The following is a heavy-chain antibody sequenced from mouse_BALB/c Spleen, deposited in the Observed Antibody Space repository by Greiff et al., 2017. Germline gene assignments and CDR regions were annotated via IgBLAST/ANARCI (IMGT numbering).Heavy chain of an antibody. CDR2: ISNLAYSI. V-gene: IGHV5-15*02. D-gene: IGHD2-1*01. CDR1: GFTFSDYG. CDR3: ARDPGGNFYFDY. Sequence: EVKLMESGGGLVQPGGSRKLSCAASGFTFSDYGMAWVRQAPGKGPEWVAFISNLAYSIYYADTVTGRFTISRENAKNTLYLEMSSLRSEDTAMYYCARDPGGNFYFDYWGQGTTLTVSS. J-gene: IGHJ2*01.